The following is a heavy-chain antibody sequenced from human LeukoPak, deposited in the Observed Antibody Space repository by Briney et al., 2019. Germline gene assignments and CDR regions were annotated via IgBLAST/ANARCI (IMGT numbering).Heavy chain of an antibody. Sequence: SETLSLTCAVYGGSFSGYYWSWIRQPPGKGLEWIGEINHSGSTNYNPSLKSRVTISVNTSKNQFSLKLSSVTAADTAVYYCARGHGAMAPWGQGTLVTVSS. CDR3: ARGHGAMAP. D-gene: IGHD5-18*01. J-gene: IGHJ5*02. V-gene: IGHV4-34*01. CDR2: INHSGST. CDR1: GGSFSGYY.